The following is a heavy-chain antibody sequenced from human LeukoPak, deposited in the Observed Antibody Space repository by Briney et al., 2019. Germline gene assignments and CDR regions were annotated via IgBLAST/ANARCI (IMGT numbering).Heavy chain of an antibody. Sequence: GGSLRLSCAASGFTVSSNYMSWVRQAPGKGLEWVSVIYSGGSTYYADSVKGRFTISRDNSKNTLYLQMNSLRAEDTAVYYCARESVAATTLFDYWGQGTLVTVSS. CDR3: ARESVAATTLFDY. CDR2: IYSGGST. V-gene: IGHV3-53*01. J-gene: IGHJ4*02. CDR1: GFTVSSNY. D-gene: IGHD2-15*01.